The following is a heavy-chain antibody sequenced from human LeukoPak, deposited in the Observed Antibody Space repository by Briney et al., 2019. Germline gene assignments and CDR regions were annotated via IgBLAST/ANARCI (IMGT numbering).Heavy chain of an antibody. CDR3: ASDQENYGSGTPSGFDY. Sequence: GGSLRLSCAASGFTVSSNYMSWVRQAPGKGLEWVSVIYSGDNTYYADSVKGRFTISRDISKNTLYLQMNSLRAEDTAVYYCASDQENYGSGTPSGFDYWGQGTLVTVSS. D-gene: IGHD3-10*01. CDR2: IYSGDNT. V-gene: IGHV3-66*01. J-gene: IGHJ4*02. CDR1: GFTVSSNY.